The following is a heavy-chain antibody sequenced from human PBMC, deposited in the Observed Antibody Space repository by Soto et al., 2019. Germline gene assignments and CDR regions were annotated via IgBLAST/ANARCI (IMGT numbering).Heavy chain of an antibody. J-gene: IGHJ4*02. D-gene: IGHD5-12*01. CDR2: ISSSSSYI. V-gene: IGHV3-21*01. CDR1: GFTFSSYA. Sequence: GGSLRLSCAASGFTFSSYAMHWVRQAPGKGLEWVSSISSSSSYIYYADSVKGRFTISRDNAKNSLYLQMNSLRAEDTAVYYCARDRDIVATSNLDYWGQGTLVTVSS. CDR3: ARDRDIVATSNLDY.